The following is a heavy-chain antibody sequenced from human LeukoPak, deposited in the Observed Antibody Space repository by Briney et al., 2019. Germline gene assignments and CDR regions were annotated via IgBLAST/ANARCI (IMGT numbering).Heavy chain of an antibody. V-gene: IGHV4-34*01. CDR1: GGSFSGYY. J-gene: IGHJ6*02. CDR3: ARHPVRNPHSNAESLGTAGYYYYGMDV. Sequence: KSSETLSLTCAVYGGSFSGYYWSWIRQPPGKGLEWIGEINHSGSTNYNPSLKSRVTISVDTSRNQFSLKLSSVTAADTAVYYCARHPVRNPHSNAESLGTAGYYYYGMDVWGQGTTVTVSS. D-gene: IGHD6-13*01. CDR2: INHSGST.